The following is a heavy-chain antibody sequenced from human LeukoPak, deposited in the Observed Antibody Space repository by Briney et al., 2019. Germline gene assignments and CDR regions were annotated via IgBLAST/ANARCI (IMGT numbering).Heavy chain of an antibody. J-gene: IGHJ4*02. CDR1: GGSISSSSYY. Sequence: SETLSLTCTVSGGSISSSSYYWSWIRQPPGKGLEWVGYIYYSGSTNYNPSLTSRITISVDTSKNQFSLKLSSVTAADTAVYYCARGEYDFFFWGQGTLVTVSS. CDR3: ARGEYDFFF. CDR2: IYYSGST. V-gene: IGHV4-61*01. D-gene: IGHD3-3*01.